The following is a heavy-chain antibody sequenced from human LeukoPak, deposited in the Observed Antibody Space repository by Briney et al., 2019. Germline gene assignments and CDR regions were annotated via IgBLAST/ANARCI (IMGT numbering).Heavy chain of an antibody. J-gene: IGHJ4*02. V-gene: IGHV4-59*01. Sequence: PSETLSLTCTVSGGSISSYYWSWIRQPPGKGLEWIGYIYYSGSTNYNPSLKSRVTISVDTSRNQFSLKLSSVTAADTAVYYCARGVFGSPHDYWGQGTLVTVSS. CDR1: GGSISSYY. CDR3: ARGVFGSPHDY. CDR2: IYYSGST. D-gene: IGHD1-26*01.